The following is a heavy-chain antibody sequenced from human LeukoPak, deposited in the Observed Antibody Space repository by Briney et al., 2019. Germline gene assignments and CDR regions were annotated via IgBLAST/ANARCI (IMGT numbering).Heavy chain of an antibody. CDR3: ARGFASGYGRYYYYGMDV. V-gene: IGHV3-11*01. J-gene: IGHJ6*02. D-gene: IGHD5-12*01. Sequence: GGSLRLSCAAPGFTFSDYYMSWIRQAPGKGLEWVSYISSSGSTIYYADSVKGRFTISRDNAKNSLYLQMNSLRAEDTAVYYCARGFASGYGRYYYYGMDVWGQGTTVTVSS. CDR1: GFTFSDYY. CDR2: ISSSGSTI.